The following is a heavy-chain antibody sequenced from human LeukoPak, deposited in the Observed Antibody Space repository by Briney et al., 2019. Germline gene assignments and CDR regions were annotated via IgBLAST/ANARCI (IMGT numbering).Heavy chain of an antibody. V-gene: IGHV6-1*01. Sequence: SQTLSLTCAIAGDSVSSNSAAWNWIRQSPSRGLEWLGRTYYRSKWYFDYAVSVEGRITINPDTSKNQFSLQLTSVTPADTAVYYCARSISTGGFRLDYWGQGTLVTVSS. CDR3: ARSISTGGFRLDY. J-gene: IGHJ4*02. CDR1: GDSVSSNSAA. CDR2: TYYRSKWYF. D-gene: IGHD2-2*01.